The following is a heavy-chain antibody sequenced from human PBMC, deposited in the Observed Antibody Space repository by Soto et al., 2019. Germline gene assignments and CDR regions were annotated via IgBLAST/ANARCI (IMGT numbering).Heavy chain of an antibody. Sequence: SETLSLTCAVSGGSISSSNWWSWVRQPPGKGLEWIGEIYHSGSTNYNPSLKSRVTISVDKSKNQFSLKLSSVTAADTAVYYCASLINMVRGVIIELGWFDPWGQGTLVTVSS. D-gene: IGHD3-10*01. CDR2: IYHSGST. V-gene: IGHV4-4*02. CDR3: ASLINMVRGVIIELGWFDP. J-gene: IGHJ5*02. CDR1: GGSISSSNW.